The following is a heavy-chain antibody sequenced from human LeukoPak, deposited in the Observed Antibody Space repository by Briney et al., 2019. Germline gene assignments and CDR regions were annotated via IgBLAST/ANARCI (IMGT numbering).Heavy chain of an antibody. CDR1: GYTFTSYY. Sequence: ASVKVSCKASGYTFTSYYMHWVRQAPGQGLEWMGIINPSGGSTSYAQKFQGRVTMTRDTSTSTVYMELSSLRSEDTAVYYCARDRCSGGSCHYQLDYWGQGTLVTVSS. CDR3: ARDRCSGGSCHYQLDY. CDR2: INPSGGST. V-gene: IGHV1-46*01. D-gene: IGHD2-15*01. J-gene: IGHJ4*02.